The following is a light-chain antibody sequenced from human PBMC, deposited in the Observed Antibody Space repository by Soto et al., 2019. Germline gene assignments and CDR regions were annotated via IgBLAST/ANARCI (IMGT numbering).Light chain of an antibody. CDR2: EVR. V-gene: IGLV2-14*01. Sequence: QSVLTQPASVSGSPGQSITVSCTGTNTDVGGYNYVSWYQHRPGKAPRLMIYEVRNRLSGVSNRFSGSKSGNTASLTISEVQSEDEEDYYCTSYTPTGALVFGSGTKVTVL. J-gene: IGLJ6*01. CDR1: NTDVGGYNY. CDR3: TSYTPTGALV.